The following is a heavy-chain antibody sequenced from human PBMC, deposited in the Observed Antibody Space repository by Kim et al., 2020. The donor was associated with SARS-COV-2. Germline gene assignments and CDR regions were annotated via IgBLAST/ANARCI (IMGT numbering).Heavy chain of an antibody. D-gene: IGHD3-10*01. J-gene: IGHJ1*01. CDR3: ARHPGVSWTFSD. V-gene: IGHV3-23*01. Sequence: GGSLRLSCVASGFKFSSYAMSWVRQSPGKRLEWLAGISGRGIYTYYAASVRGRFTISRDNSNNTLHLQMRSLRADDTAVYYCARHPGVSWTFSDWDTGT. CDR2: ISGRGIYT. CDR1: GFKFSSYA.